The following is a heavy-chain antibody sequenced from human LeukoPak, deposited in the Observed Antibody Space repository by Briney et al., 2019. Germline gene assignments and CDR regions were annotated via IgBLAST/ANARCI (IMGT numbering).Heavy chain of an antibody. CDR3: ARDWNYAKGVRYYNYMDV. J-gene: IGHJ6*03. D-gene: IGHD1-7*01. Sequence: ASVKVSCKASGYTFTCYYMHWVRQAPGQGLEWMGWINPNSGGTNYAQKFQGRGTMTRDPSISTAYMALSRLTSDDTAVYYCARDWNYAKGVRYYNYMDVWGKGTTVTVSS. CDR2: INPNSGGT. CDR1: GYTFTCYY. V-gene: IGHV1-2*02.